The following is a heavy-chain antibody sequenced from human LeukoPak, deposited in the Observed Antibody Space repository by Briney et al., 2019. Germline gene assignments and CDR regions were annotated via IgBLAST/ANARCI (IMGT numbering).Heavy chain of an antibody. D-gene: IGHD3-22*01. CDR3: ARTRGYYDSSGYLYYYMDV. Sequence: SETLSLTCTVSGGSISSYYWSWIRQPPGKGLEWIGYIYYSGSTNYNPSLKSRVTISVDTSKNQFSLKLSSVTAADTAVYYCARTRGYYDSSGYLYYYMDVWGKGTTVTVSS. CDR2: IYYSGST. V-gene: IGHV4-59*01. J-gene: IGHJ6*03. CDR1: GGSISSYY.